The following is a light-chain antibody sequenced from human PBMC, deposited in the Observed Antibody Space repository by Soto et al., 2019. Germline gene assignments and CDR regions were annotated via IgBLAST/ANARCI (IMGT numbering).Light chain of an antibody. J-gene: IGKJ4*01. Sequence: DIVLTQSPATLSLSPGERATLSCRASEGLGNYLAWYQQRPGQAPRLLLYDTSNKATGIPARFGGSGSGRDFTLTIASLEPEDFAVYYWQHFSNRPLTFGGGTKVEIK. CDR3: QHFSNRPLT. CDR1: EGLGNY. V-gene: IGKV3-11*02. CDR2: DTS.